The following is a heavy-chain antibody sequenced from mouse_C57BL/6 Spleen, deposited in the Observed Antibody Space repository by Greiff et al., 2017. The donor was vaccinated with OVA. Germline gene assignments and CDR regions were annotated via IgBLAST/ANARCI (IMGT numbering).Heavy chain of an antibody. J-gene: IGHJ3*01. D-gene: IGHD2-2*01. CDR3: ARVGNYGYGGWFAY. Sequence: QVQLKQPGAELVKPGASVKLSCKASGYTFTSYWMHWVKQRPGRGLEWIGRIDPNSGGTKYNEKFKSKATLTVDKPSSTAYMQLSSLTSEDSAVYYCARVGNYGYGGWFAYWGQGTLVTVSA. V-gene: IGHV1-72*01. CDR2: IDPNSGGT. CDR1: GYTFTSYW.